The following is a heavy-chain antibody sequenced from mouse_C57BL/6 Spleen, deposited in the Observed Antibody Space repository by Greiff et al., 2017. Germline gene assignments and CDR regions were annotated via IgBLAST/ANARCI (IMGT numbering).Heavy chain of an antibody. Sequence: VQLQQSGAELVRPGASVKLSCTASGFNIKDAYMHWVKQRPEQGLEWIGWVAPENVETEYASKFQGKATITADKTSNTAYLQLSSLTSEDTAVYYSATGGNYRFAYWGQGTLVTVSA. D-gene: IGHD2-1*01. CDR3: ATGGNYRFAY. J-gene: IGHJ3*01. V-gene: IGHV14-4*01. CDR1: GFNIKDAY. CDR2: VAPENVET.